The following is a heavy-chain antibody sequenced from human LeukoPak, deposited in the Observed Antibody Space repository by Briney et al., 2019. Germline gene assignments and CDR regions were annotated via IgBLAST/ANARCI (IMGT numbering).Heavy chain of an antibody. J-gene: IGHJ2*01. Sequence: SETLSLTCTVSGGSISSYYCSWIRQPAGKGLEWIGRIYTSGSTNYNPSLKSRVTMSVDTSKNQFSLKLSSVTAADTAVYYCATRIAVAVVSGADFDFWGPGNLVTVSS. CDR2: IYTSGST. CDR1: GGSISSYY. D-gene: IGHD6-19*01. CDR3: ATRIAVAVVSGADFDF. V-gene: IGHV4-4*07.